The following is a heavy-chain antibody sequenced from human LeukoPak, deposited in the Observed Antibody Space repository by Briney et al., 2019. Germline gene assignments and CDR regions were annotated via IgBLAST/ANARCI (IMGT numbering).Heavy chain of an antibody. D-gene: IGHD3-22*01. CDR1: GYSFTSYW. CDR3: ARGGDPYYYDSSGYYLDY. CDR2: IYPGDYDT. V-gene: IGHV5-51*01. Sequence: RGESLKISCKGSGYSFTSYWIGWVRQMPGKGLEWMGIIYPGDYDTRYSPSFQGHVTISADKSISTAYLQCSSLKASDTAMYYCARGGDPYYYDSSGYYLDYWGQGTLVTVSS. J-gene: IGHJ4*02.